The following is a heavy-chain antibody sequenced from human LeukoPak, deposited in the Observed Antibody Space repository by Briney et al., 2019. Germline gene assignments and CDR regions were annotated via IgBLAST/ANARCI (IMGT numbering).Heavy chain of an antibody. Sequence: GGSLRLSCAASRFTLSTYWMSWVRQAPGKGLEWVAHIKQDGSQEYYVDSVKGRFTISRDSAKNSLYLQMNSLRAEDTAVYYCAKDEDSGSYYRYWGQGTLVTVSS. CDR2: IKQDGSQE. V-gene: IGHV3-7*01. D-gene: IGHD1-26*01. J-gene: IGHJ4*02. CDR1: RFTLSTYW. CDR3: AKDEDSGSYYRY.